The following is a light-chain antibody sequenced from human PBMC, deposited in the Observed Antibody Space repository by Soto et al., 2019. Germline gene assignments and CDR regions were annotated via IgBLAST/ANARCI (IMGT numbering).Light chain of an antibody. Sequence: DIQMTQSPSTLSASVGDRVTITCRASQSISRWLAWYQQKPGKAPKVLIWDASSLQRGVPSRFSGSGSGTELAISISRMQPDDFATYCCQQYNGYATLTFGQETKVEIK. CDR1: QSISRW. J-gene: IGKJ1*01. CDR2: DAS. V-gene: IGKV1-5*01. CDR3: QQYNGYATLT.